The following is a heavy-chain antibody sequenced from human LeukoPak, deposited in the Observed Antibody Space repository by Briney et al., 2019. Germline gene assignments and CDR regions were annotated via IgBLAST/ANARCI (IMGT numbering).Heavy chain of an antibody. CDR3: ARTFYFDSSGYYSEVNYYYYYMDV. J-gene: IGHJ6*03. CDR2: ISSSGSTI. V-gene: IGHV3-48*03. Sequence: GGSLRLSCAASGFTFSSYEMHWVRQAPGKGLEWVSYISSSGSTIYDADSVKGRFTISRDNAKNSLYLQMNSLRAEDTALYYCARTFYFDSSGYYSEVNYYYYYMDVWGKGTTVTVSS. D-gene: IGHD3-22*01. CDR1: GFTFSSYE.